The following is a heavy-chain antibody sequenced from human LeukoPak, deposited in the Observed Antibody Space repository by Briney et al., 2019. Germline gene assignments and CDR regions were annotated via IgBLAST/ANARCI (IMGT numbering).Heavy chain of an antibody. D-gene: IGHD3-10*01. J-gene: IGHJ4*02. CDR3: AKQRGSYYNGHFDY. Sequence: GGSLRLSCAASGFTFSSYWMHWVRQAPGKGLVWVSRINSGGSSTSYADSVKGRFTISRDNAKNTLYLQMNSLRAEDTAVYYCAKQRGSYYNGHFDYWGQGTLVTVSS. CDR1: GFTFSSYW. CDR2: INSGGSST. V-gene: IGHV3-74*01.